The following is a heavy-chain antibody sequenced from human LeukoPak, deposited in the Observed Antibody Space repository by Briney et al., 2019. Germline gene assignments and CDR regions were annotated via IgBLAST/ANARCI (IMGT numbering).Heavy chain of an antibody. D-gene: IGHD1-26*01. J-gene: IGHJ4*02. V-gene: IGHV3-30*04. CDR2: IAHDASNT. CDR1: GFTFSSYA. Sequence: PGRSLRLSCAASGFTFSSYAMHWVRQAPGKGLEWVTVIAHDASNTIYADSVKGRFTISRDNSKNTLYLVMNTLRPEDTAVYYCARDPIPGQGDYFDHWGQGTLVTVSS. CDR3: ARDPIPGQGDYFDH.